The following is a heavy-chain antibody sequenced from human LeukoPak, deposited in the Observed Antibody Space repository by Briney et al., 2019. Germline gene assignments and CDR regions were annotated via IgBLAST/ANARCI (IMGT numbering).Heavy chain of an antibody. V-gene: IGHV1-18*01. D-gene: IGHD5-24*01. CDR3: ARDNSVRDAAWWFNP. Sequence: GASVKVSCKASGYTFTSYGISWVRQAPGQGLEWMGWISAYNGNTNYAQKLQGRVTMTTDTSTSTDYLELSSLRSEDTAVYYCARDNSVRDAAWWFNPWGQGTLVTVSS. CDR2: ISAYNGNT. CDR1: GYTFTSYG. J-gene: IGHJ5*02.